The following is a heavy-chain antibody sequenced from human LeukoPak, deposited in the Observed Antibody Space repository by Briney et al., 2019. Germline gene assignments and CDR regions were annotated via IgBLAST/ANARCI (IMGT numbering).Heavy chain of an antibody. J-gene: IGHJ4*02. V-gene: IGHV3-30-3*01. Sequence: PGRSLRLSCAASGFLFSSYAIHWVRQGPGKGLEWVAVISYDGSNKNYADSVKGRFTVSRDNAKNTLYLQMNSLRAEDTAVYYCARVSSSWAYFEGWGQGTLVTVSS. CDR1: GFLFSSYA. CDR3: ARVSSSWAYFEG. CDR2: ISYDGSNK. D-gene: IGHD6-13*01.